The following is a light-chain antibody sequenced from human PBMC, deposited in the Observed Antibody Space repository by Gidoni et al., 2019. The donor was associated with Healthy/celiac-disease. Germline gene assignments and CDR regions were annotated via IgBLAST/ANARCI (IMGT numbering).Light chain of an antibody. CDR2: WAS. V-gene: IGKV4-1*01. CDR3: QQYYSTRT. J-gene: IGKJ1*01. Sequence: DIVMTQSPDSLAVSLGERATINCKSSQSVLYSSNNKNYLAWYQQKPGQPPKLLIYWASTREYGVPDRFSGSVSGTDFTLTISSLQAEDVAVYYCQQYYSTRTFGQGTKVEIK. CDR1: QSVLYSSNNKNY.